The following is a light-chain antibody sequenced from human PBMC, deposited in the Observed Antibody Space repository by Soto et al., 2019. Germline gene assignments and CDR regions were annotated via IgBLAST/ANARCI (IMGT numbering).Light chain of an antibody. Sequence: EIVLTQSPCTLSFSPLERATLSCRASQSVSSSYLAWYQQKPGQAPRLLIYGASSRATGIPDRFSGSGSGTDFTLTISRLEPEDFAVYYCQQYGSSPPFGGGTKVDIK. J-gene: IGKJ4*01. V-gene: IGKV3-20*01. CDR1: QSVSSSY. CDR3: QQYGSSPP. CDR2: GAS.